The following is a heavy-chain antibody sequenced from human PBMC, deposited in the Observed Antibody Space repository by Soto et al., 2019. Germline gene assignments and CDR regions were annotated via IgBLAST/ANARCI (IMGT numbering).Heavy chain of an antibody. CDR2: ISSSSSTI. CDR1: GFTFSSHS. Sequence: EVQLVESGGGLGQPGGSLRLSCAASGFTFSSHSMNCVRQAPGNGLERVSYISSSSSTIYYTYSVKGRFTISRDNAKNSLSLQMNSLRAEDTAVYYCARDNPSGYGDCWGQGTLVTVSS. D-gene: IGHD5-12*01. CDR3: ARDNPSGYGDC. V-gene: IGHV3-48*01. J-gene: IGHJ4*02.